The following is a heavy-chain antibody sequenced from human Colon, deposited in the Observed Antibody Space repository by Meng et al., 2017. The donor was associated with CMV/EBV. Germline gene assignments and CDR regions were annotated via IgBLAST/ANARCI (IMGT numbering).Heavy chain of an antibody. CDR2: VMSSGTT. CDR1: DDSFNSYY. J-gene: IGHJ5*02. V-gene: IGHV4-59*01. CDR3: ARKGMVADP. Sequence: SETLSLTCTVFDDSFNSYYWSWVRQSPGRGLEWLGYVMSSGTTQYNPSFQSRVTISVDTSRRQVFLMLRSVTTADTAVYYCARKGMVADPWGQGTLVTVSS. D-gene: IGHD2-15*01.